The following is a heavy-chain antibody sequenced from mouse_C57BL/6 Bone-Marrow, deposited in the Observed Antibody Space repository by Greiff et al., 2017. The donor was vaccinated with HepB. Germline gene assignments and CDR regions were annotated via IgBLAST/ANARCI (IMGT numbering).Heavy chain of an antibody. D-gene: IGHD1-1*01. CDR2: ISYDGSN. Sequence: ESGPGLVKPSQSLSLTCSVTGYSITSGYYWNWIRQFPGNKLEWMGYISYDGSNNYNPSLKNRISITRDTSKNQFFLKLNSVTTEDTATYYCARAYTTVVATDYWGQGTTLTVSS. CDR1: GYSITSGYY. V-gene: IGHV3-6*01. CDR3: ARAYTTVVATDY. J-gene: IGHJ2*01.